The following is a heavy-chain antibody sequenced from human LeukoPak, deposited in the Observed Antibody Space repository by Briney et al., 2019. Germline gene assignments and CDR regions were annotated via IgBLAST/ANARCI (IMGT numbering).Heavy chain of an antibody. CDR1: GFTFSRFG. D-gene: IGHD2-15*01. V-gene: IGHV3-23*01. J-gene: IGHJ1*01. Sequence: GGSLRLSCAASGFTFSRFGMNWVRQAPGKGLEWVSAISNTGGSTYYADFVKGRFTISRDKSKNTLSLQMNSLRAEDTAVYYCAQQVGYCSSGSCYFTYWGQGTLVTVSS. CDR2: ISNTGGST. CDR3: AQQVGYCSSGSCYFTY.